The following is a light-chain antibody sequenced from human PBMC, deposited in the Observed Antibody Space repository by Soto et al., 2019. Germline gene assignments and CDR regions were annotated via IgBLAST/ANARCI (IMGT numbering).Light chain of an antibody. CDR2: GAS. CDR1: QSVSSN. Sequence: EIVMTQSPATLSVSPGERATLSCRASQSVSSNLAWYQQKPGQAPRLLIYGASTRATGIPARFSGSGSGTEFTLTLSCLQSEDFAVYYCQQYNNWPFTFGPGTKVDIK. J-gene: IGKJ3*01. V-gene: IGKV3-15*01. CDR3: QQYNNWPFT.